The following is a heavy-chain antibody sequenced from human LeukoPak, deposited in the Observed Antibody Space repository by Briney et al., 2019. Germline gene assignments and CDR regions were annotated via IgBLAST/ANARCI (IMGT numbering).Heavy chain of an antibody. J-gene: IGHJ4*02. Sequence: SETLSLTRAVSGYSISSGYYWGWIRQPPGKGLEWIGSIYHSGSTYYNPSLKSRVTISVDTSKNQFSLKLSSVTAADTAVYYCARRYAGGYFDYWGQGTLVTVSS. V-gene: IGHV4-38-2*01. CDR2: IYHSGST. CDR1: GYSISSGYY. CDR3: ARRYAGGYFDY. D-gene: IGHD1-1*01.